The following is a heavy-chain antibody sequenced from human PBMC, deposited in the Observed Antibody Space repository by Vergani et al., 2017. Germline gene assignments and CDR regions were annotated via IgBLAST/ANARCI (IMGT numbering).Heavy chain of an antibody. CDR1: GFSFSSYG. D-gene: IGHD4-17*01. V-gene: IGHV3-33*01. Sequence: QVQLVESGGGVVQPGRSLRLSCAASGFSFSSYGMHWVRQVPGKGLEWVAIIWYDGSNNYYADSVKGRFTISRDNSKNTLHLQMNSLRAEDTAVYYCARDGSTVTPNYYSYGMDVWGQGTTVTVSS. CDR2: IWYDGSNN. CDR3: ARDGSTVTPNYYSYGMDV. J-gene: IGHJ6*02.